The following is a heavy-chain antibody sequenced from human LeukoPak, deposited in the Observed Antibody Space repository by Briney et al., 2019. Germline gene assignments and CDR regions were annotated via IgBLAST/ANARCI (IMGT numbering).Heavy chain of an antibody. CDR1: GGSISSYY. CDR3: AILSLGQSLAFDY. Sequence: SETLSLTCTVSGGSISSYYWSWIRQPPGKGLEWIGYIYYSGSTNYNPSLKSRVTISVDTSKNQFSLKLSSVTAADTAVYYCAILSLGQSLAFDYWGQGTLVTVSS. CDR2: IYYSGST. V-gene: IGHV4-59*01. D-gene: IGHD6-19*01. J-gene: IGHJ4*02.